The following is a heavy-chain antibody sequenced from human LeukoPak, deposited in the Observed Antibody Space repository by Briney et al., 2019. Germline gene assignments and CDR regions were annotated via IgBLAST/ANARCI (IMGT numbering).Heavy chain of an antibody. D-gene: IGHD4-17*01. J-gene: IGHJ3*02. Sequence: PSETLSLTCTVSGYSISSGYYWGWIRQPPGKGLEWIGGIYHSGSTYYNPSLKSRVTISVDTSKNQFSLKLSSVTAADTAVYYCARGDGDPYPIDAFDIWGQGTMVTVSS. V-gene: IGHV4-38-2*02. CDR2: IYHSGST. CDR3: ARGDGDPYPIDAFDI. CDR1: GYSISSGYY.